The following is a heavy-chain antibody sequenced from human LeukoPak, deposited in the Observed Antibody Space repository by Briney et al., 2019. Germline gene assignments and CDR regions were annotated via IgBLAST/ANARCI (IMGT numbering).Heavy chain of an antibody. CDR3: ARARPHFDY. CDR2: ISGSTSYI. CDR1: GXTFSVYS. V-gene: IGHV3-21*01. J-gene: IGHJ4*02. Sequence: GGSLRLSCAASGXTFSVYSMNWVRQAPGKGLEWVSSISGSTSYIYYADSVEGRFTISRDNARNSLYLQMNSLRAEDTAVYHCARARPHFDYWGQGTLVTVSS.